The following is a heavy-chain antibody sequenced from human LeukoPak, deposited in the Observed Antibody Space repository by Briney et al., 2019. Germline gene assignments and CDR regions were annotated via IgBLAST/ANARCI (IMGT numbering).Heavy chain of an antibody. V-gene: IGHV4-34*01. CDR1: GGSISSYY. CDR3: ARVSGYSYGYRWYFDL. CDR2: INHSGST. J-gene: IGHJ2*01. Sequence: PSETLSLPCTVSGGSISSYYWSWIRQPPRKGLEWIGEINHSGSTNYNPSLKSRVTISVDTSKNQFSLKLSSVTAADTAVCYCARVSGYSYGYRWYFDLWGRGTLVTVSS. D-gene: IGHD5-18*01.